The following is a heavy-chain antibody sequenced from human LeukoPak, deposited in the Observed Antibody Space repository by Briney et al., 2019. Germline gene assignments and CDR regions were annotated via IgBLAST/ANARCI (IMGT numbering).Heavy chain of an antibody. V-gene: IGHV3-21*04. Sequence: TGGSLRFSCEASGFTFTTYSMTWVRQAPGRGLEWVSTITRFTGATYYADSVKGRFTISRGDSNNTLYLQMNSLRAGDTAVYYCARDTRLMYYFDFWGQGALVTVSS. J-gene: IGHJ4*02. D-gene: IGHD2-2*01. CDR1: GFTFTTYS. CDR2: ITRFTGAT. CDR3: ARDTRLMYYFDF.